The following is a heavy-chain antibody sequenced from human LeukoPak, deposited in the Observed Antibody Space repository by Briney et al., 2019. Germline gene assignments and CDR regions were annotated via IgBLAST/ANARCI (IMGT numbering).Heavy chain of an antibody. CDR2: VNHSGRT. CDR1: GGSFTDYY. CDR3: ARGGRSEYFGSGSHDY. J-gene: IGHJ4*02. V-gene: IGHV4-34*01. Sequence: PEALSLTCVVYGGSFTDYYWTWIRQPPGKGLEWIGEVNHSGRTNYNPSLKSRVTISLDTSKNQFSLRLSSVTAADTAVYYCARGGRSEYFGSGSHDYWGQGTLVTVSS. D-gene: IGHD3-10*01.